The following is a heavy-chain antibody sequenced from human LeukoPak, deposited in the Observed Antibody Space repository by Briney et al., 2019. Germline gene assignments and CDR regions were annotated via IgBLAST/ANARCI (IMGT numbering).Heavy chain of an antibody. V-gene: IGHV3-23*01. CDR2: ISGSGGST. J-gene: IGHJ4*02. Sequence: PGGSLRLSCVASGVIVSKNYMSWVRQAPGKGLQWVSGISGSGGSTFYADSVKGRFTISRDNSKNTLYLQLNTLRAEDTAVYYCAKSRSSGSYYDPFDYWGQGALVTVSS. CDR3: AKSRSSGSYYDPFDY. CDR1: GVIVSKNY. D-gene: IGHD1-26*01.